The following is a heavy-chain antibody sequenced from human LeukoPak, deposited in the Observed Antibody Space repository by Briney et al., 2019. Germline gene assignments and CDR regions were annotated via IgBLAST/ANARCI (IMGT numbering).Heavy chain of an antibody. J-gene: IGHJ3*02. Sequence: ETSETLSLTCTVSGGSISSSSYYWGWIRQPPGKGLEWIGSIYYSGSTYYNPSLKSRVTISVDTSKNQFSLKLSSVTAADTAVYYCARDLGYYDILTGHSNDAFDIWGQGTMVTVSS. CDR1: GGSISSSSYY. CDR3: ARDLGYYDILTGHSNDAFDI. CDR2: IYYSGST. V-gene: IGHV4-39*07. D-gene: IGHD3-9*01.